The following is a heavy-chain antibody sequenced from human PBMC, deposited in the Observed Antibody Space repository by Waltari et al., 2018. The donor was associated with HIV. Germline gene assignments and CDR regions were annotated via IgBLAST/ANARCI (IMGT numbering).Heavy chain of an antibody. V-gene: IGHV3-48*01. Sequence: EVQLVESVVKLVQPGWSLRLSCLASGFPFSDYSMNWFRQGPGKGLEWVAYISATGTTIFYANSVKGRFTVSRDNVENSLYLDMSSLRAEDTGDYYCARCETVVTPFINKYLGLDVWGPGTTVTVSS. CDR2: ISATGTTI. CDR3: ARCETVVTPFINKYLGLDV. D-gene: IGHD2-15*01. J-gene: IGHJ6*02. CDR1: GFPFSDYS.